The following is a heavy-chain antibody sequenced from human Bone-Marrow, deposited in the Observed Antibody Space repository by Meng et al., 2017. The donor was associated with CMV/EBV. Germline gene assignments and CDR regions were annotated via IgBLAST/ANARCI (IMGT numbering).Heavy chain of an antibody. V-gene: IGHV3-21*01. J-gene: IGHJ6*02. CDR2: ISSSSSYI. Sequence: GGSLRLSCAASGFTFSSYSMNWVRQAPGKGLEWVSSISSSSSYIYYADSVKGRFTISRDNAKNSLYLQMNSLRAEDTAVYYCASRNDYGDDHVEVGVGMDVWGQGTTVTVSS. D-gene: IGHD4-17*01. CDR3: ASRNDYGDDHVEVGVGMDV. CDR1: GFTFSSYS.